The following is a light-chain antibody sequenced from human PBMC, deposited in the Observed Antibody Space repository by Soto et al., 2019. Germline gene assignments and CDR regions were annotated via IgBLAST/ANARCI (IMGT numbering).Light chain of an antibody. CDR3: LLSYSGARGV. CDR2: DTS. J-gene: IGLJ2*01. V-gene: IGLV7-46*01. Sequence: QAVVTQEPSLTVSPGGTVTLTCGSSTGTVTSGHYPYWFQQKPGQAPRTLIYDTSNKHSWTPARFSGSLLGGKAALTLSGAQPGDEADYYCLLSYSGARGVFGGGTKVTVL. CDR1: TGTVTSGHY.